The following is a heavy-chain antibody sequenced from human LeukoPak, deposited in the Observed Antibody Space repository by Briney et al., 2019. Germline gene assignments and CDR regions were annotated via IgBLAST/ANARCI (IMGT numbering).Heavy chain of an antibody. CDR1: GFTFDDYA. CDR2: ISWNSGSI. V-gene: IGHV3-9*03. CDR3: AKDKAAHYYYYYMDV. J-gene: IGHJ6*03. Sequence: HAGGSLRLSCAASGFTFDDYAMHWVRQAPGKGLEWVSGISWNSGSIGYADSVKGRFTISRDNAKNSLYLQMNSLRAEDMALYYCAKDKAAHYYYYYMDVWGKGTTVTVSS. D-gene: IGHD6-25*01.